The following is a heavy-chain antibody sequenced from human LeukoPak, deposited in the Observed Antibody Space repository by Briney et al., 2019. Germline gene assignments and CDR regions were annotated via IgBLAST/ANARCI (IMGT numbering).Heavy chain of an antibody. CDR3: ARRPTSYYYDSSGQKWYYFDY. V-gene: IGHV4-34*01. CDR1: GGSFSGYY. CDR2: INHSGST. J-gene: IGHJ4*02. D-gene: IGHD3-22*01. Sequence: PSGTLSLTCAVYGGSFSGYYWSWIRQPPGKGLEWVGEINHSGSTNYNPSLKSRVTISVDTSKNQFSLKLSSVTAADTAVYYCARRPTSYYYDSSGQKWYYFDYWGQGTLVTVSS.